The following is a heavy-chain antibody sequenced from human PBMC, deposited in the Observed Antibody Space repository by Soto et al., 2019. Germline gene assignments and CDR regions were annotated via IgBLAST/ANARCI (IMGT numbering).Heavy chain of an antibody. D-gene: IGHD2-2*01. CDR1: GYTFTSYG. V-gene: IGHV1-18*01. Sequence: QVQLVQSGAEVKKPGASVKVSCKASGYTFTSYGISWVRQAPGQGLEWMGWISAYNGNTNYAQKPQGRVTMTTDTSPSTAYMDLRSLRSDDTAVYYCARRYCSSTSCYRGANWFDPWGQGTLVTVSS. J-gene: IGHJ5*02. CDR2: ISAYNGNT. CDR3: ARRYCSSTSCYRGANWFDP.